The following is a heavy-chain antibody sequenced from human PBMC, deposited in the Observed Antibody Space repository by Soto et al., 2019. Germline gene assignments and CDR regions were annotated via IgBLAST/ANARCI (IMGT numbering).Heavy chain of an antibody. D-gene: IGHD3-16*01. CDR2: ISVYNGKA. CDR1: GYTFTRYG. V-gene: IGHV1-18*01. CDR3: AGGTDGMDV. J-gene: IGHJ6*02. Sequence: QVQLVQSGAEVKKPGASVKVSCKASGYTFTRYGISWVRQAPGQGRAWMGWISVYNGKANYAQKLQGRVTMTTDTPTSPAYMELRNLSSDDTAVYYCAGGTDGMDVWGQGTTVTVSS.